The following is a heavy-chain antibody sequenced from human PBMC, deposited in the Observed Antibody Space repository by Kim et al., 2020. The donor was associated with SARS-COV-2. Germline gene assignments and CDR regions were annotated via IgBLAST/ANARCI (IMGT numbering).Heavy chain of an antibody. CDR2: ISAYNGNT. Sequence: ASVKVSCKASGYTFTSYGISWVRQAPGQGLEWMGWISAYNGNTNNAQKLQGRVTMTTDTSTSTAYMELRSLRSDDTPVYYCARAWFGELLSYYYGMDVWGQGTTVTVSS. CDR3: ARAWFGELLSYYYGMDV. V-gene: IGHV1-18*04. D-gene: IGHD3-10*01. CDR1: GYTFTSYG. J-gene: IGHJ6*02.